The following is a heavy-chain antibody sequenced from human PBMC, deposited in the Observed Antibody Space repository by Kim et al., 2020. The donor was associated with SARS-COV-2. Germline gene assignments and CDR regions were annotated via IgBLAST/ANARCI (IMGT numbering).Heavy chain of an antibody. CDR1: GFTFSDYY. D-gene: IGHD3-16*02. CDR2: ISSSSSYT. V-gene: IGHV3-11*05. J-gene: IGHJ6*01. Sequence: GGSLRLSCAASGFTFSDYYMSWIRQAPGKGLEWVSYISSSSSYTNYAASVKGRFTFSRANANNSLYLQMNSLRAEATAVYYCARGGYDCVCGSFRVYY. CDR3: ARGGYDCVCGSFRVYY.